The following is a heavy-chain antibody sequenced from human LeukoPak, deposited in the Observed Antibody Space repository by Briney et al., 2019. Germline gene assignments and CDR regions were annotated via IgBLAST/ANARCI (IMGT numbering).Heavy chain of an antibody. CDR1: GFTFSSYA. CDR3: AKENQLLTKSSRSFDP. D-gene: IGHD2-2*01. CDR2: ISGSGGST. Sequence: GGSLRLSCAASGFTFSSYAMSWVRQAPGKGLECVSAISGSGGSTYYADSVKGRFTISRDNSKNTLYLQMNSLRAEDTAVYYCAKENQLLTKSSRSFDPWGQGTLVTVSS. V-gene: IGHV3-23*01. J-gene: IGHJ5*02.